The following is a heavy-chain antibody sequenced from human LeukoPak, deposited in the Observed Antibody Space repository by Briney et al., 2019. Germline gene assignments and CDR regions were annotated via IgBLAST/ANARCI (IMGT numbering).Heavy chain of an antibody. J-gene: IGHJ4*02. CDR3: ARTREQWQVLDY. CDR1: GFSFGSYG. CDR2: ISHEGSNK. V-gene: IGHV3-30*03. Sequence: GGSLRLSCAASGFSFGSYGIHWVRQAPGKGLEWVAVISHEGSNKYHSDSVRGRFTISRDNSKNMVYLQMNSLRVEDTAVYYCARTREQWQVLDYWGQGTLVTVSS. D-gene: IGHD6-19*01.